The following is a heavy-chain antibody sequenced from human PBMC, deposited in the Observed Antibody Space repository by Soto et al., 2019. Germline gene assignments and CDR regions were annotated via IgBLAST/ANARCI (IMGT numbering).Heavy chain of an antibody. J-gene: IGHJ5*02. CDR1: DSIRSSSYY. CDR2: ISHGGTT. Sequence: SETLSLTCSVSDSIRSSSYYWAWIRQSPGEGLEWIGSISHGGTTFFNPSLKSRVAMSVDTSNNQFSLRLTSVTAADTALYFCAREVLRHFVWSHPAPKKVHNWFDPWGQGALVTVYS. CDR3: AREVLRHFVWSHPAPKKVHNWFDP. D-gene: IGHD3-9*01. V-gene: IGHV4-39*02.